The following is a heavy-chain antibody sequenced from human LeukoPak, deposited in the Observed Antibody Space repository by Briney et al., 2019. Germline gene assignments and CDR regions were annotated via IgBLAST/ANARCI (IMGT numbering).Heavy chain of an antibody. J-gene: IGHJ4*02. V-gene: IGHV4-4*02. Sequence: SGTLSLTCAVSGGSISSSNWWSWVRQPPGKGLEWIGEIYHSGSTNYNPSLKSRVTISVDTSKNQFSLKLSSVTAADTAVYYCASLYSSSWYPSHYFDYWGQGTLVTVSS. D-gene: IGHD6-13*01. CDR3: ASLYSSSWYPSHYFDY. CDR2: IYHSGST. CDR1: GGSISSSNW.